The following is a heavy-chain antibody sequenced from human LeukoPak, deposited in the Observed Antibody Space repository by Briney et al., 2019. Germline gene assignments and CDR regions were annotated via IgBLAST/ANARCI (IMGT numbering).Heavy chain of an antibody. D-gene: IGHD2-8*01. CDR3: ARRQASCTNGVCYTLYGMDV. V-gene: IGHV5-51*01. CDR1: GYSFTSYW. J-gene: IGHJ6*02. CDR2: IYPGDSDT. Sequence: GESLKISCKGSGYSFTSYWIGWVRQMPGKGLEWMGIIYPGDSDTRYSPSFQGQVTISADKSISAAYLQWSSLKASDTAMYYCARRQASCTNGVCYTLYGMDVWGQGTTVTVSS.